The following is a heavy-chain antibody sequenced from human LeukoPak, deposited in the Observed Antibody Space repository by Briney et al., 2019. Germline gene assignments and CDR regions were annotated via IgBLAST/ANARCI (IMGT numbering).Heavy chain of an antibody. J-gene: IGHJ6*02. CDR2: ISESSSHT. CDR3: ARDRAVKARIGGMDV. D-gene: IGHD5-24*01. V-gene: IGHV3-21*06. Sequence: GGSLTLSCEASGFTFSGYSMTWVRQAPGKGLEWVSYISESSSHTYNADSVKGRFTISRDNAKNSLYLQMNSLRVEDTGIYYCARDRAVKARIGGMDVWGQRTTVIVSS. CDR1: GFTFSGYS.